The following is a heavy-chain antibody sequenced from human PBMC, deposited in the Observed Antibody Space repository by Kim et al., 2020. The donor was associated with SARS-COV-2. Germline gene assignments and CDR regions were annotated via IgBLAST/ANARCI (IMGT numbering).Heavy chain of an antibody. CDR1: DASISNYY. V-gene: IGHV4-59*01. D-gene: IGHD3-10*01. Sequence: SETLSLTCTISDASISNYYLSWIRQPPGKGLEWIGYLYDTGSADYSPSFKSRVTISVDKSKNQFSLKVTSVTAADTAVYYCARTDGSGRFSSAMDVLGQG. CDR3: ARTDGSGRFSSAMDV. CDR2: LYDTGSA. J-gene: IGHJ6*02.